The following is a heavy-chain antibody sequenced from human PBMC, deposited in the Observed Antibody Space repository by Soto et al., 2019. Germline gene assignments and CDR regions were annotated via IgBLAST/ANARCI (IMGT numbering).Heavy chain of an antibody. V-gene: IGHV4-31*03. Sequence: PSDTLSLTCTVSGGSISSGGYYWSWILQHPGKGLEWIGYISYSGGPYYNPSLKSRITISLDTSKNQFSLDLTSVTAADRAVYFCGGSQWYCSSGGVFSFRGRGAVDTVSS. CDR1: GGSISSGGYY. J-gene: IGHJ4*02. D-gene: IGHD3-16*01. CDR3: GGSQWYCSSGGVFSF. CDR2: ISYSGGP.